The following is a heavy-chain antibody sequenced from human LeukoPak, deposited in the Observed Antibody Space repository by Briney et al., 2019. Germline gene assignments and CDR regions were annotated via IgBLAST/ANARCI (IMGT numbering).Heavy chain of an antibody. J-gene: IGHJ3*02. CDR2: IYYSETT. CDR1: GGSISRNY. V-gene: IGHV4-59*01. D-gene: IGHD6-13*01. Sequence: PSETLSLTCTVSGGSISRNYWNWIRQPPGKGLEWIGNIYYSETTNYNPSLKSRVSISVDTSKNLLSLKLSSVTAADTAVYYCARVFSSSWFDAFDIWGQGTMVTVSS. CDR3: ARVFSSSWFDAFDI.